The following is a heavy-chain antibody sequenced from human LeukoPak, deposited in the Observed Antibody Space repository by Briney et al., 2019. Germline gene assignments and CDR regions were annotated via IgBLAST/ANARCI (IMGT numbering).Heavy chain of an antibody. V-gene: IGHV3-7*01. J-gene: IGHJ4*02. CDR1: GFTFSSYW. D-gene: IGHD3-22*01. Sequence: PGGSLRLSCAASGFTFSSYWMSWVRQAPGKGVEWVANIKQDGSEKYYVDSVKGRFTISRDNAKNSLYLQMNSLRAEDTAVYYCAREGGGYALDYWGQGTLVTVSS. CDR2: IKQDGSEK. CDR3: AREGGGYALDY.